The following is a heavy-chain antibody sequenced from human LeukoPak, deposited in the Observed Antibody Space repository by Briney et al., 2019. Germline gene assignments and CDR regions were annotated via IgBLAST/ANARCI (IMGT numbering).Heavy chain of an antibody. CDR1: GYSISSGYY. Sequence: SETLSLTCTVSGYSISSGYYWGWIRQPPGKGLEWIGSIYHSGSTYYNPSLKSRVTISVDTSKNQFSLKLSSVTAADTAVYYCARHAPSRDYWGQGTLVTVSS. CDR2: IYHSGST. V-gene: IGHV4-38-2*02. D-gene: IGHD2-2*01. J-gene: IGHJ4*02. CDR3: ARHAPSRDY.